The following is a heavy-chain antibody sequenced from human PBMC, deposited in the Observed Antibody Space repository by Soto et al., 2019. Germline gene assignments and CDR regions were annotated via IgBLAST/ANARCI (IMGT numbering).Heavy chain of an antibody. D-gene: IGHD2-15*01. V-gene: IGHV6-1*01. Sequence: QVQLQQSGPGLVKPSQTLSLTCAISGDSVSSNSAAWNWIRQSPSRGLEWLGRTYYRSKWYNDYAGSVKSRITINPDTSKNQFSLQLNSVTPEDTAVYYCARAHCSGGSCYLYYYYGMDVWGQGTTVTVSS. CDR1: GDSVSSNSAA. J-gene: IGHJ6*02. CDR2: TYYRSKWYN. CDR3: ARAHCSGGSCYLYYYYGMDV.